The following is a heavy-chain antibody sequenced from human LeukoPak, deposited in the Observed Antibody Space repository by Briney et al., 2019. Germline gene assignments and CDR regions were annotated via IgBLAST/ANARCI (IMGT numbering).Heavy chain of an antibody. CDR3: ARAPHGMDV. CDR2: IWFDGSNK. V-gene: IGHV3-33*01. J-gene: IGHJ6*02. Sequence: GSLRLSCAASGFTFSSYGMHWVRQAPGKGLEWVAVIWFDGSNKFYRDSVRGRFTISRDDSKNTLYLQMHSLRVEDTAVYYCARAPHGMDVWGQGTTVTVSS. CDR1: GFTFSSYG.